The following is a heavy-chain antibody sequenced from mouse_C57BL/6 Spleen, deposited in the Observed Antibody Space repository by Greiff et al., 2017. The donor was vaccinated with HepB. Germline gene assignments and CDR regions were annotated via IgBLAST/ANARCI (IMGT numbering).Heavy chain of an antibody. J-gene: IGHJ3*01. CDR3: TTHYDYGRGFAY. D-gene: IGHD2-4*01. CDR1: GFNIKDDY. V-gene: IGHV14-4*01. CDR2: IDPENGDT. Sequence: VQLQQSGAELVRPGASVKLSCTASGFNIKDDYMHWVKQRPEQGLEWIGWIDPENGDTEYASKFQGKSTITADTSSNTVYLQLSSLTSEDTAVYYCTTHYDYGRGFAYWGQGTLVTVSA.